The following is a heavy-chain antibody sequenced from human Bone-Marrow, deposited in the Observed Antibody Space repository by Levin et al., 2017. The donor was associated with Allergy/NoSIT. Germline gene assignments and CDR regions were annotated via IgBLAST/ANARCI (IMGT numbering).Heavy chain of an antibody. CDR1: GDIFRSYA. Sequence: GGSLRLSCKVSGDIFRSYAFSWVRQAPGQGLEWMGGIIPISGTTKYAVKFQGRVTITADGSTTTAYMELTSLRSEDTAVYYCARDLHCGGDCYFDYWGQGTLVSVSS. D-gene: IGHD2-21*02. CDR3: ARDLHCGGDCYFDY. V-gene: IGHV1-69*01. J-gene: IGHJ4*02. CDR2: IIPISGTT.